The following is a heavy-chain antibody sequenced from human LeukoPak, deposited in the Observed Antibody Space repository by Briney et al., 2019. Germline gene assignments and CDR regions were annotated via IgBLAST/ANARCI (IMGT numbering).Heavy chain of an antibody. D-gene: IGHD3-10*02. Sequence: GGSLRLSCAASGFTFSSYEMNWVRQAPGKGLEWVSYISSSGSTIYYADSVKGRFSIPRDNAKNSLYLPMNSLRAEDTAVYYCAELGITMIGGVWGKGTTVTIFS. V-gene: IGHV3-48*03. CDR3: AELGITMIGGV. CDR1: GFTFSSYE. J-gene: IGHJ6*04. CDR2: ISSSGSTI.